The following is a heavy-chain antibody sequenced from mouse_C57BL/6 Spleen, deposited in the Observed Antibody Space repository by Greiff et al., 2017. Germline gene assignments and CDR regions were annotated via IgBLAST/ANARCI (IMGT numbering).Heavy chain of an antibody. Sequence: QVQLKQSGAELVRPGASVTLSCKASGYTFTDYEMHWVKQTPVHGLEWIGAIDPETGGTAYNQKFKGKAILTAAKSSSTAYMELRSLTSEDSAVYYCSRGELRPWFAYWGQGTLVTVSA. CDR2: IDPETGGT. CDR1: GYTFTDYE. D-gene: IGHD3-2*02. V-gene: IGHV1-15*01. J-gene: IGHJ3*01. CDR3: SRGELRPWFAY.